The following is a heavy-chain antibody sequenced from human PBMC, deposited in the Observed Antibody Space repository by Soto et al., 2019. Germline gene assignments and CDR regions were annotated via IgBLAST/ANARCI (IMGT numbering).Heavy chain of an antibody. V-gene: IGHV4-59*01. CDR3: GRLVSEFNGHETTYYFDS. CDR2: MFYSGVA. J-gene: IGHJ4*02. CDR1: GGFLSKFY. D-gene: IGHD2-8*01. Sequence: QVQLQESGPGLVEPSETLSLTCTVSGGFLSKFYWSWVRQTPEGGLERIGYMFYSGVANYDSALRTRAAISLDMSKNQFSLKLSSVTAADTAVYYCGRLVSEFNGHETTYYFDSWGRGTLVTVSS.